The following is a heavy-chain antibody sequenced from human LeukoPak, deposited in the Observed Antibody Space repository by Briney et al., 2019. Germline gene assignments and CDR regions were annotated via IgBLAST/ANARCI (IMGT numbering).Heavy chain of an antibody. CDR3: AKEPMVRGVIMSYYFDY. CDR2: ISGSGGST. CDR1: GFTFSSYA. Sequence: SGGSLRLSCAASGFTFSSYAMSWVRQAPGKGLEWVSAISGSGGSTYYADSVKGRFTISRDNSKNTLYLQMNSLRAEDTAVYYCAKEPMVRGVIMSYYFDYWGQGTLVTVSS. D-gene: IGHD3-10*01. J-gene: IGHJ4*02. V-gene: IGHV3-23*01.